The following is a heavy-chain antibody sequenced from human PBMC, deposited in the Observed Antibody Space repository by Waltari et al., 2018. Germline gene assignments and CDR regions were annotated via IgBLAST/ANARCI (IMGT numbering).Heavy chain of an antibody. V-gene: IGHV3-43D*04. CDR3: AKDRRGDLIGSGATDY. CDR1: GFTFDDYA. CDR2: ISWDGGST. J-gene: IGHJ4*02. D-gene: IGHD3-10*01. Sequence: EVQLVESGGVVVQPGGSLRLSCAASGFTFDDYAMHWVRQAPGKGLEWVSLISWDGGSTYYADSVKGRFTISRDNSKNSLYLQMNSLRAEDTALYYCAKDRRGDLIGSGATDYWGQGTLVTVSS.